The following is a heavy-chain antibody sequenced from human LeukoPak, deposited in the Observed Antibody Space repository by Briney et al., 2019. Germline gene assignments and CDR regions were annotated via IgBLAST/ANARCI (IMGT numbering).Heavy chain of an antibody. D-gene: IGHD3-22*01. CDR2: IYTSGST. CDR3: ARDLTYYYDSSGYSGPRLTGYYYGMDV. V-gene: IGHV4-39*07. CDR1: GGSISSSSYY. J-gene: IGHJ6*02. Sequence: SETLSLTCTVSGGSISSSSYYWGWIRQPPGKGLEWIGRIYTSGSTNYNPSLKSRVTMSVDTSKNQFSLKLSSVTAADTAVYYCARDLTYYYDSSGYSGPRLTGYYYGMDVWGQGTTVTVSS.